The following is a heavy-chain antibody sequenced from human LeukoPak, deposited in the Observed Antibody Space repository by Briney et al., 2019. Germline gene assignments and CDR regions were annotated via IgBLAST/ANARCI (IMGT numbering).Heavy chain of an antibody. Sequence: SVKVSCKASGGTFGSYAISWVRQAPGQGLEWMGGIIPIFGTANYAQKFQGRVTITTDESTSTAYMELSSLRSEDTAVYYCAREGLGQLAAYYYMDVWGKGTTVTVSS. CDR3: AREGLGQLAAYYYMDV. J-gene: IGHJ6*03. D-gene: IGHD6-6*01. CDR2: IIPIFGTA. V-gene: IGHV1-69*05. CDR1: GGTFGSYA.